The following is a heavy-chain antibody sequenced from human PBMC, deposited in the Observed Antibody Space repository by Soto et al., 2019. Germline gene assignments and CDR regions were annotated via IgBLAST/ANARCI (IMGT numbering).Heavy chain of an antibody. D-gene: IGHD5-12*01. CDR3: AGIVRGYDVTKWFDG. J-gene: IGHJ5*02. CDR2: IYYSGST. CDR1: GGSISSSVYY. Sequence: KSLSLTLTASGGSISSSVYYWGWIRQPPGKGLEWIGSIYYSGSTYYNPSLKSRVTISVDTSKDQFYLKLSSVTAADTAVYYCAGIVRGYDVTKWFDGWGQGTLVTVSS. V-gene: IGHV4-39*01.